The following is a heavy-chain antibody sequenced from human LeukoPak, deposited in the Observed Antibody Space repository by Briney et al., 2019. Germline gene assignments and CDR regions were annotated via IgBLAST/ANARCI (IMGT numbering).Heavy chain of an antibody. D-gene: IGHD2-15*01. J-gene: IGHJ4*02. CDR3: ARDYCSGGSCYPYFDY. CDR1: GFTFSSYS. V-gene: IGHV3-21*01. CDR2: ISSSSSYI. Sequence: GGSLRLSCAASGFTFSSYSMNWVRQAPGKGLEWVSSISSSSSYIYYADSVKGRFTISRDNAKNSLYLQMNSLRAEDTAVYYCARDYCSGGSCYPYFDYWGQGTLSPSPQ.